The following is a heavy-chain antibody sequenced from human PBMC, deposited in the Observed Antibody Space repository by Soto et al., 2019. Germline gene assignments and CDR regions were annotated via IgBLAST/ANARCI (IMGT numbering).Heavy chain of an antibody. D-gene: IGHD3-3*01. CDR2: ISYDGSNK. V-gene: IGHV3-30*18. CDR3: AKGRSSYVFWSGYFSYYGMDV. CDR1: GFTFSSYG. Sequence: QVQLVESGGGVVQPGRSLRLSCAASGFTFSSYGMHWVRQAPGKGLEWVAVISYDGSNKYYADPVKGRFTTSRDNSKNMLYLHWNSLRAEDPAVYYCAKGRSSYVFWSGYFSYYGMDVWGQGTTVTVSS. J-gene: IGHJ6*02.